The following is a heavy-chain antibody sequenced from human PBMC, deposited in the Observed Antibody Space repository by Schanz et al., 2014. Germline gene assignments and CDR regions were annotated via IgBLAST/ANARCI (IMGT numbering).Heavy chain of an antibody. CDR3: ARGGDYFDY. J-gene: IGHJ4*02. D-gene: IGHD3-16*01. CDR2: VYYSGST. Sequence: QLQLQESCTGLGPHSETPSLPFPFSFFSISSSSYYWGWIRQPPGKGLEWIGSVYYSGSTYYNPPLKSRVTIPVDTSKNQVSLKLSSGTAADTAVYHCARGGDYFDYWGQGTLVTVSS. CDR1: FFSISSSSYY. V-gene: IGHV4-39*01.